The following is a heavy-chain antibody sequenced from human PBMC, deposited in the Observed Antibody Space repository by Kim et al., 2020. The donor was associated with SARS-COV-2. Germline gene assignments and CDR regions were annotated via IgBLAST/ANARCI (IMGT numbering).Heavy chain of an antibody. CDR3: AKVTSGSSGWFEYFQH. Sequence: GGSLRLSCAASGFTFNNYAMSWVRQAPGKGLGWVSGIRDSGGSTKYADSGKGRFSISRDNSKNTLYLQMNSLRAEDTAVYYCAKVTSGSSGWFEYFQHWGQGTLITVSS. J-gene: IGHJ1*01. CDR2: IRDSGGST. V-gene: IGHV3-23*01. D-gene: IGHD6-19*01. CDR1: GFTFNNYA.